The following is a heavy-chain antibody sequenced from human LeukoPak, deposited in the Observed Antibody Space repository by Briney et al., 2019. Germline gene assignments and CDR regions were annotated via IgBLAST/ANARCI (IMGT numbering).Heavy chain of an antibody. J-gene: IGHJ4*02. Sequence: WGSLRLSCAASGFTFSSYWMHWVRQAPGTGLVWVSRINSDGSSTNYADSVKGRFTISRDNAKNTLYLQMNSLRADDTAVYYCARDLGSGGTSYRNGGQGPQVTVPS. D-gene: IGHD2-15*01. CDR1: GFTFSSYW. CDR2: INSDGSST. CDR3: ARDLGSGGTSYRN. V-gene: IGHV3-74*01.